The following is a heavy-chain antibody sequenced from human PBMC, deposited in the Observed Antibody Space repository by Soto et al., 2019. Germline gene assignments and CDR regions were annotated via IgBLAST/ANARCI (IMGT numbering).Heavy chain of an antibody. CDR2: IYSDGST. J-gene: IGHJ4*02. D-gene: IGHD3-10*01. CDR1: GFTVSSNY. V-gene: IGHV3-53*04. CDR3: ARGRGYFDY. Sequence: EVQLVESGGGLVQPGGSLRLSCAASGFTVSSNYMGWVRQVPGKGLEWVSVIYSDGSTYYADSVKGRFTISRHNSKNTLYLQMNSLRAEDPAVYYCARGRGYFDYWGQGTLVTVSS.